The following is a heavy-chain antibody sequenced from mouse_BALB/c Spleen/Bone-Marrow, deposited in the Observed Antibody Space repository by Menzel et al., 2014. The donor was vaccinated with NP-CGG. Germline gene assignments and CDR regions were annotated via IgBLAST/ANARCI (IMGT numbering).Heavy chain of an antibody. V-gene: IGHV14-3*02. J-gene: IGHJ3*01. D-gene: IGHD1-1*01. CDR2: IDPANVNT. CDR3: ATYYYGSSLFAY. CDR1: GFNIKNTY. Sequence: VQLKQSGAELVKPGASVKLSCTASGFNIKNTYIHWVKPRPEQGLEWIGRIDPANVNTKYDPKFQGKATITADTSSNTAYLQLSSLTSEDTAVYYCATYYYGSSLFAYWGQGTLVTVSA.